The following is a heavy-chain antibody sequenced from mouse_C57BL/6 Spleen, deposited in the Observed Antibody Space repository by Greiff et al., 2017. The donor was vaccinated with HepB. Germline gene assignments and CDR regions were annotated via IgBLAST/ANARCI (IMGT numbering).Heavy chain of an antibody. CDR1: GFTFSSYA. Sequence: DVHLVESGGGLVKPGGSLKLSCAASGFTFSSYAMSWVRQTPEKRLEWVATISDGGSYTYYPDNVKGRFTISRDNAKNNLYLQMSHLKSEDTAMYYCARGGGDYEGFAYWGQGTLVTVSA. CDR3: ARGGGDYEGFAY. J-gene: IGHJ3*01. V-gene: IGHV5-4*01. CDR2: ISDGGSYT. D-gene: IGHD2-4*01.